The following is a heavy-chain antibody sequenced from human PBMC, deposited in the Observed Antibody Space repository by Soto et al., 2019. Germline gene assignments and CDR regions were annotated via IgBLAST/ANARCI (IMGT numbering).Heavy chain of an antibody. CDR2: ISAYNGNT. D-gene: IGHD2-8*01. CDR1: GYTFTSYG. Sequence: ASVKVSCKASGYTFTSYGISWVRQAPGQGLEWMGWISAYNGNTNYAQKFQGRVTMTTDTSTSTAYMELRSLRSDDTAVYYCARGGKYCTNCHGYYGMDVWGQGTTVTVSS. CDR3: ARGGKYCTNCHGYYGMDV. J-gene: IGHJ6*02. V-gene: IGHV1-18*01.